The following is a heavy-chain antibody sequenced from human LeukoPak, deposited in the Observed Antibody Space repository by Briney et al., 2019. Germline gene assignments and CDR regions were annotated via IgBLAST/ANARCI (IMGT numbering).Heavy chain of an antibody. D-gene: IGHD4-23*01. CDR1: GGSFSGYY. CDR3: ARGHGGGKYYYYGMDV. Sequence: SETLSLTCAVYGGSFSGYYWSWIRQPPGKGLEWIGEINHSGSTNYNPSLKSRVTISVDTSKNQFSLKLSSVTAADTAVYYCARGHGGGKYYYYGMDVWGKGTTVTVSS. J-gene: IGHJ6*04. CDR2: INHSGST. V-gene: IGHV4-34*01.